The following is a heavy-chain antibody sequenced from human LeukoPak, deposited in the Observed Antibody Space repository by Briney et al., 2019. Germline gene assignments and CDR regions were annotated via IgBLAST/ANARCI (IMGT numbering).Heavy chain of an antibody. CDR2: MNPNSGNT. D-gene: IGHD5-18*01. J-gene: IGHJ4*02. Sequence: VASVKVSCKASGYTFTSYDINWVRQATGQGLEWMGWMNPNSGNTNYAQKLQGRVTMTTDTSTSTAYMELRSLRSDDTAVYYCARAQGYSYGRWYYFDYWGQGTLVTVSS. CDR3: ARAQGYSYGRWYYFDY. CDR1: GYTFTSYD. V-gene: IGHV1-18*01.